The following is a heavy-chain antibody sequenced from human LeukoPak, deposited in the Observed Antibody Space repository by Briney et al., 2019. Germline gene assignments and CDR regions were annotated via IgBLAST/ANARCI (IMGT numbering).Heavy chain of an antibody. D-gene: IGHD7-27*01. Sequence: SETLSLTCTVSGGSISSYYWSWIRQPPGKGLEWIGYIYCSGSTNYNPSLKSRVTISVDTSKNQFSLKLSSVTAADTAAYYCARHLRTFWGIDYWGHGTLVTVSS. CDR3: ARHLRTFWGIDY. J-gene: IGHJ4*01. CDR1: GGSISSYY. CDR2: IYCSGST. V-gene: IGHV4-59*08.